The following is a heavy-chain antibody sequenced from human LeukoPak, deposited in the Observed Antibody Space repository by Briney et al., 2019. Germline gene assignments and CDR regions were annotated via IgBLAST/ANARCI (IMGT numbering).Heavy chain of an antibody. J-gene: IGHJ5*02. D-gene: IGHD1-26*01. V-gene: IGHV3-74*01. CDR3: ASFSGSYDNWFDP. CDR2: INSDGSST. CDR1: GFTFSSHW. Sequence: GGSLRLSCAASGFTFSSHWMHWVRQAPGKGLVWVSRINSDGSSTSYADSVKGRFTISRDNAKNTLYLQMNSLRAEDTAVYYCASFSGSYDNWFDPWGQGTLVTVSS.